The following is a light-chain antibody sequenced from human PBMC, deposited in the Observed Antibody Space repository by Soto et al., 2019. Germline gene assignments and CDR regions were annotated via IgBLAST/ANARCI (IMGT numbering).Light chain of an antibody. Sequence: DVVMTQSPLSLPVTLGQPASISGRSSQSLVHSDGNTSLNWFQQRPGQTPRRLIYKVSNRDSGVPDRFRGSGSGTEFTLIISRVEAEDVGVYYCMQGSHWPPWTFGQGTKVEIK. CDR1: QSLVHSDGNTS. J-gene: IGKJ1*01. V-gene: IGKV2-30*02. CDR3: MQGSHWPPWT. CDR2: KVS.